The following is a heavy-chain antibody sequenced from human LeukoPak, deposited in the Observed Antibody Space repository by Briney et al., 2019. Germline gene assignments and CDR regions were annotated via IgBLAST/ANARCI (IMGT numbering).Heavy chain of an antibody. Sequence: SETLSLTCAVYGGSFSGYYWSWIRQPPGKGLEWIGEINHSGSTNYNPSLKSRVTISVDTSKNQFSLKLSSVTAADTAVHYCASSYYDSSGLIFDYWGQGTLVTVSS. CDR2: INHSGST. D-gene: IGHD3-22*01. CDR3: ASSYYDSSGLIFDY. J-gene: IGHJ4*02. V-gene: IGHV4-34*01. CDR1: GGSFSGYY.